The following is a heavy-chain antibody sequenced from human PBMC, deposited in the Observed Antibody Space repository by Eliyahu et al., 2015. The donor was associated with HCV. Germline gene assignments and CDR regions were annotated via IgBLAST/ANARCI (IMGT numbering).Heavy chain of an antibody. CDR1: GFTFXSXX. J-gene: IGHJ4*02. CDR3: AKGGRYCSSISCYAGGDY. V-gene: IGHV3-23*01. Sequence: EVQLLESGGGLVQPGGSLRLSCAASGFTFXSXXRTWXRQAPGKGLEXVSVISGSGGSTXYADSVKGRFTISRDNSKNTLYLQMNSLRAEDTAVYYCAKGGRYCSSISCYAGGDYWGQGTLVTVSS. CDR2: ISGSGGST. D-gene: IGHD2-2*01.